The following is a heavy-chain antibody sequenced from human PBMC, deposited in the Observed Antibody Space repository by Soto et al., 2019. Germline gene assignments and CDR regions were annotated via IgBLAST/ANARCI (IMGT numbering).Heavy chain of an antibody. D-gene: IGHD5-12*01. V-gene: IGHV3-33*01. CDR3: ARDGGDGYNSYFDY. CDR1: GFTFSSYG. J-gene: IGHJ4*02. CDR2: IWYDGINK. Sequence: GGSLRLSCAASGFTFSSYGMHWVRQAPGKGLEWVAVIWYDGINKYYADSVKGRFTISRDNSKNTLYLQMNSLRAEDTAMYYCARDGGDGYNSYFDYWGQGTLVTVSS.